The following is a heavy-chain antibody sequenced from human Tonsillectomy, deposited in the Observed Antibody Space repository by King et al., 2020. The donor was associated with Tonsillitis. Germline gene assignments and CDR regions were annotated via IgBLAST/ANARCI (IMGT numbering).Heavy chain of an antibody. V-gene: IGHV3-30*18. D-gene: IGHD2-2*02. CDR2: ISYDESDK. CDR3: AKPRYKYRSYKYGLGV. J-gene: IGHJ6*02. CDR1: GFSLSYFG. Sequence: VQLVESGGGVVQPGRSLRLSCAASGFSLSYFGMHWVRQAPGKGLEWMAVISYDESDKYYADPVKGRFTISRDTSKNTLYLQMNSLRAEDTAVYYCAKPRYKYRSYKYGLGVWGQGTTGPGSS.